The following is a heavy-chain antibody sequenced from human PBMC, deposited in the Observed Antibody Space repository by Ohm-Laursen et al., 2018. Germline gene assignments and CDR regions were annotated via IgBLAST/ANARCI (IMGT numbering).Heavy chain of an antibody. J-gene: IGHJ4*02. CDR3: AKTWLFRGYDYYFDY. D-gene: IGHD5-12*01. Sequence: SLRLSCAASGFTFSGYGMHWVRQAPGKGLEWVAVISYDGSNKYYADSVKGRFTISRDNSKNTLYLQMNSLRAEDTAVYYCAKTWLFRGYDYYFDYWGQGTLVTVSS. V-gene: IGHV3-30*18. CDR1: GFTFSGYG. CDR2: ISYDGSNK.